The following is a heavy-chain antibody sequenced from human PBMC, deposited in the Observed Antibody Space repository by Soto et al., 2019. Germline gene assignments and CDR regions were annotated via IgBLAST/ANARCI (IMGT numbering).Heavy chain of an antibody. CDR2: IYYSGRT. CDR3: ARQRTTVVTQAYFEH. Sequence: PSETLSLTCIVSGESISSSSYYWGWIRQPPGKGLEWIGSIYYSGRTYYNPSFKSRVTMSIDTSKNQFSLKLSSVTATDTAVYYCARQRTTVVTQAYFEHWGQGALVTVSS. J-gene: IGHJ4*02. D-gene: IGHD2-21*02. CDR1: GESISSSSYY. V-gene: IGHV4-39*01.